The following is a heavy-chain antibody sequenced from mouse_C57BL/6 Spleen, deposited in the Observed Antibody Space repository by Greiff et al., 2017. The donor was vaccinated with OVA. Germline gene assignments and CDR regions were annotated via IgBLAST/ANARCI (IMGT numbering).Heavy chain of an antibody. CDR3: ARWIYYGSSSLAY. D-gene: IGHD1-1*01. J-gene: IGHJ3*01. CDR1: GYTFTSYW. CDR2: IHPNSGST. Sequence: QVQLQQPGAELVKPGASVKLSCKASGYTFTSYWMHWVKQRPGQGLEWIGMIHPNSGSTNYNEKFKSKATLTVDKSSSTAYMQLSSLTSEDSAVYYCARWIYYGSSSLAYWGKGTLVTVSA. V-gene: IGHV1-64*01.